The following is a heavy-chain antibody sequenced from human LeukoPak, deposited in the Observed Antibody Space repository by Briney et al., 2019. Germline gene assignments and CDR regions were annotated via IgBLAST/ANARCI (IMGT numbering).Heavy chain of an antibody. D-gene: IGHD6-13*01. CDR2: IVSNGGST. J-gene: IGHJ6*02. CDR3: ARAAAAADTFYYYGMDV. CDR1: GFTFSSYA. V-gene: IGHV3-64*01. Sequence: GGSLRLSCAASGFTFSSYAMHWVRQAPGRGLEYVSAIVSNGGSTYYAKSVKGRFTSSRDNSKNTLYLQMGSLRAEDMAVYYCARAAAAADTFYYYGMDVWGQGTTVTVSS.